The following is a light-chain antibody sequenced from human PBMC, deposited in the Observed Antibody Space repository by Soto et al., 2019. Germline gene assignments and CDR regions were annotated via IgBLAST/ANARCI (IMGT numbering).Light chain of an antibody. Sequence: DLQMTQAPSSLSASVGDSVTIACXASQTISSWLAWYQQKPGKAPKLLIYKASTLKSGVPSRFSGSGSGTEFTLTISSLQPDDFATYYCQHYNSYSEAFGQGTKVDIK. CDR3: QHYNSYSEA. CDR1: QTISSW. CDR2: KAS. V-gene: IGKV1-5*03. J-gene: IGKJ1*01.